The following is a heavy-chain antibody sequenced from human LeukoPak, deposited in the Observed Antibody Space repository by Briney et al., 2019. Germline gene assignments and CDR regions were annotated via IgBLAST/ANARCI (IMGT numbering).Heavy chain of an antibody. D-gene: IGHD3-10*01. Sequence: PSETLSLTCTVSGGSISSGSYYWSWIRQPAGKGLEWIGRIYTSGSTNYNPSLKSRVTISVDTSKNQFSLKLSSVTAADTAVYYCARGARGDGFGSNYFDYWGQGTLVTVSS. CDR2: IYTSGST. J-gene: IGHJ4*02. CDR1: GGSISSGSYY. V-gene: IGHV4-61*02. CDR3: ARGARGDGFGSNYFDY.